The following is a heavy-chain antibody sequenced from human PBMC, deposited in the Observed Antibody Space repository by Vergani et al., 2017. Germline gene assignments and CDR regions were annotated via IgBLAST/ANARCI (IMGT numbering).Heavy chain of an antibody. D-gene: IGHD4-17*01. CDR1: GYTFTDHY. CDR2: VDPEDGET. Sequence: EVQLVQSAAEVKKPGATMKISCKVSGYTFTDHYMHWVKQAPGKGLEWMGLVDPEDGETIYAEKFKGRVTIAADTSTDTAHVELSSLRSEDTDVYYCATPQTVTTGGMEVWGQGTTVIVSS. V-gene: IGHV1-69-2*01. J-gene: IGHJ6*02. CDR3: ATPQTVTTGGMEV.